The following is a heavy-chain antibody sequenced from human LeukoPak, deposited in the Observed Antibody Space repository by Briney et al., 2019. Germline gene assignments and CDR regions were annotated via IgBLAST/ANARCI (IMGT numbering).Heavy chain of an antibody. J-gene: IGHJ3*02. D-gene: IGHD3-10*01. V-gene: IGHV3-23*01. CDR3: AKDLTIYGSGDGFDM. Sequence: GSLRLSCSASGFPLRSYAMSWVRQGPGKGLGWVSAISGSGNYTYYADSVKGRFTISRDNSKNTLYLQMSSLRAEDTAVYHCAKDLTIYGSGDGFDMWGQGTMVTVSS. CDR1: GFPLRSYA. CDR2: ISGSGNYT.